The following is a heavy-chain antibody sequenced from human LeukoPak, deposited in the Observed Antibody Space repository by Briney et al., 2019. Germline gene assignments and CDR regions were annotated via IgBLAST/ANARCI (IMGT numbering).Heavy chain of an antibody. D-gene: IGHD3-10*01. J-gene: IGHJ6*04. CDR3: ASETYYYGSGSRYNGV. CDR2: VYTSGST. CDR1: GGSISSDNYS. V-gene: IGHV4-61*02. Sequence: PSQTLSLTCTVSGGSISSDNYSWSWIRQPAGKGLEWIGRVYTSGSTNYNPSLKSRVTISVDTSKNQFSLKVSSVTAADTAVYYCASETYYYGSGSRYNGVWGKGTTVTVSS.